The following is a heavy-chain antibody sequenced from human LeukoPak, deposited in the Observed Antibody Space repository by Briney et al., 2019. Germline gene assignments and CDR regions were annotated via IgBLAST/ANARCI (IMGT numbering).Heavy chain of an antibody. Sequence: SETLSLTCTVSGGSISSSSYYWGWIRQPPGKGLEWIGSIYYSGTTYYNPSLESRVTISEDTSKNQFSLMLRSVTAADTAVYFCARQASDYFYYYMDVWGKGTTVTVSS. CDR3: ARQASDYFYYYMDV. V-gene: IGHV4-39*01. J-gene: IGHJ6*03. CDR1: GGSISSSSYY. CDR2: IYYSGTT.